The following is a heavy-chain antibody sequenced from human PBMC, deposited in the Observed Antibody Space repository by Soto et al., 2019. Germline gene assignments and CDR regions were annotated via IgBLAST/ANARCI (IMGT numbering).Heavy chain of an antibody. Sequence: KLSCRTSGYKFTSSWIAWVRQKPGKGLEWMGIIFPSDSDTRYSPSFQGQVTISADRSTSTVFLQWASLKASDTAVYFCARKDKSGYFNWFDPWGQGTLVTVSS. CDR2: IFPSDSDT. J-gene: IGHJ5*02. CDR3: ARKDKSGYFNWFDP. D-gene: IGHD3-22*01. V-gene: IGHV5-51*01. CDR1: GYKFTSSW.